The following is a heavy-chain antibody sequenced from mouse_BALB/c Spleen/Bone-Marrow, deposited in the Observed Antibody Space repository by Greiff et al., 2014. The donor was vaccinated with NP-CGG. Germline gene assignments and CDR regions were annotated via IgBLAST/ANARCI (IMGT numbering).Heavy chain of an antibody. CDR2: INPGSGGT. V-gene: IGHV1-54*01. CDR3: ARDGDYDEGYAMDY. Sequence: QVQLKQSGAELGGPGTSVKVSCKASGYAFTNYLIEWVKQRPGQGLEWIGVINPGSGGTNYNEKFKGKATLTADKSSSTAYMQLSSLTSDDSAVYFCARDGDYDEGYAMDYWGQGTSVTVSS. J-gene: IGHJ4*01. CDR1: GYAFTNYL. D-gene: IGHD2-4*01.